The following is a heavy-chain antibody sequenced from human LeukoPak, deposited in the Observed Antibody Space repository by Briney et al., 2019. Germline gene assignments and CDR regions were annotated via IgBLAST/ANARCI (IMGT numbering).Heavy chain of an antibody. Sequence: PSETLSLTCTVSGGSISSYYWSWIRQPPGKGLEWIGYIYCSGSTNYNPSLKSRVTISVDTSKNQFSLKLSSVTAADTAVYYCARLYDFWSGYYFDYWGQGTLVTVSS. CDR3: ARLYDFWSGYYFDY. D-gene: IGHD3-3*01. CDR2: IYCSGST. V-gene: IGHV4-59*01. CDR1: GGSISSYY. J-gene: IGHJ4*02.